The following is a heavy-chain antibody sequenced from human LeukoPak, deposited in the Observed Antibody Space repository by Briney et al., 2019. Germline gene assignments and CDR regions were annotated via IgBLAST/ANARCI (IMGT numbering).Heavy chain of an antibody. CDR2: MNPNSGNT. J-gene: IGHJ6*02. D-gene: IGHD2-2*01. V-gene: IGHV1-8*01. CDR1: GYTFTSYD. CDR3: ARGRSTYYYYGMDV. Sequence: GASVKVSCKASGYTFTSYDINWVRQATGQGLEWMGWMNPNSGNTGYAQKFQGRVTMTRNTSISTAYMELSSLRSEDTAVYYCARGRSTYYYYGMDVWGQGTTVTVSS.